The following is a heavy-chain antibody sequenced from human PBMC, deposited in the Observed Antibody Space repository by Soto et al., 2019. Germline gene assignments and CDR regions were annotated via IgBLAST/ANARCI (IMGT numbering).Heavy chain of an antibody. Sequence: PSETLSLTCAVSVGSISSSNWWSWVRQPPGKGLEWIGEIYHSGSTNYNPSLKSRVTISVDKSKNQFSLKLSSVTAADTAVYYCAKRNYYYGSVPTINFDYWGQGTLVTVSS. V-gene: IGHV4-4*02. J-gene: IGHJ4*02. CDR2: IYHSGST. CDR1: VGSISSSNW. CDR3: AKRNYYYGSVPTINFDY. D-gene: IGHD3-10*01.